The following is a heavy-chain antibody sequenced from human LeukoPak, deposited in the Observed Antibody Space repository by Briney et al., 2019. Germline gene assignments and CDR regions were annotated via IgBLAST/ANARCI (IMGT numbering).Heavy chain of an antibody. Sequence: GRSLRLYCAASGFTFSSYGMQYVRQAPGKGLEWVAVISYDGSNKYYADSVKGRFTISRDNSKNTLYLQMNSLRVEDTAVYYCAKRWSGYLGDYWGQGTLVTVSS. D-gene: IGHD3-3*01. CDR2: ISYDGSNK. V-gene: IGHV3-30*18. J-gene: IGHJ4*02. CDR3: AKRWSGYLGDY. CDR1: GFTFSSYG.